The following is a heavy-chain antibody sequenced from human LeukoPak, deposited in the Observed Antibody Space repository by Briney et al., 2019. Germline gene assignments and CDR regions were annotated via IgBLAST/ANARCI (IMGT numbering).Heavy chain of an antibody. CDR3: ARGWGKSQTFDY. D-gene: IGHD3-16*01. V-gene: IGHV4-30-2*01. J-gene: IGHJ4*02. Sequence: SETLSLTCAVSGGSISSGGYSWSWIRQPPGKGPEWIGYIYHSGSTYYNPSLKSRVTISVDRSKNQFSLKLSSVTAADTAVYYCARGWGKSQTFDYWGQGTLVTVSS. CDR2: IYHSGST. CDR1: GGSISSGGYS.